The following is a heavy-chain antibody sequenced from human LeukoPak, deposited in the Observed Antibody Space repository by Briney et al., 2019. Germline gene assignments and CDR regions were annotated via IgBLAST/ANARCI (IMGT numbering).Heavy chain of an antibody. CDR1: GFTFSSYD. Sequence: QPGGSLRLSCAASGFTFSSYDMRWVRQAPGKGLEWVPAISGSGGSTYYADSVRGRFTISRDNSKNTLYLQMNSLRAEDTAVYYCAKSYYYGSGGYSLTAFDIWGQGTMVTVSS. J-gene: IGHJ3*02. D-gene: IGHD3-10*01. CDR3: AKSYYYGSGGYSLTAFDI. CDR2: ISGSGGST. V-gene: IGHV3-23*01.